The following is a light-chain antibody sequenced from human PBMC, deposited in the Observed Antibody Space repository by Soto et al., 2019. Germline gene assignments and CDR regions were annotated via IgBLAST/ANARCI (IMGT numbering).Light chain of an antibody. CDR2: GAT. CDR3: QQYGSSPYT. Sequence: EIVLTQSPGTLSLSPGERATLSCRASQSIYINYLAWYQHKPGQAPRLLISGATTRATGVPDRFSGSGSGTDFTLSISRLDPEDFAVYFCQQYGSSPYTFGQGTNVEIK. J-gene: IGKJ2*01. CDR1: QSIYINY. V-gene: IGKV3-20*01.